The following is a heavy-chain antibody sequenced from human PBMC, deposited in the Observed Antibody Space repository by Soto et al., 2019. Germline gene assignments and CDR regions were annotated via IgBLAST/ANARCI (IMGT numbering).Heavy chain of an antibody. CDR3: ARHGYNYGGGYFDY. CDR1: GVTVSSNY. CDR2: TYSGGST. D-gene: IGHD5-18*01. J-gene: IGHJ4*02. Sequence: GGSLRLSCAASGVTVSSNYMSWVRQAPGKGLEWVSVTYSGGSTYYADSVKGRFTISRDNSKNTLYLQMNSLRAEDTAVYYCARHGYNYGGGYFDYWGQGTLVTVSS. V-gene: IGHV3-66*04.